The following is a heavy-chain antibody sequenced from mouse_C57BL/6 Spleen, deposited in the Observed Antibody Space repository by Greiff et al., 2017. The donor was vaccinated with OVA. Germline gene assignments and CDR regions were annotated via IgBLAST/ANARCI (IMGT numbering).Heavy chain of an antibody. V-gene: IGHV1-76*01. CDR2: IYPGSGNT. J-gene: IGHJ4*01. Sequence: QVQLQQSGAELVRPGASVKLSCKASGYTFTDYYINWVKQRPGQGLEWIARIYPGSGNTYYNEKFKGKATLTAEKSSSTAYMQLSSLTSEDSAVYFCARYYDGHYYAMDYWGQGTSVTVSS. CDR1: GYTFTDYY. CDR3: ARYYDGHYYAMDY. D-gene: IGHD2-3*01.